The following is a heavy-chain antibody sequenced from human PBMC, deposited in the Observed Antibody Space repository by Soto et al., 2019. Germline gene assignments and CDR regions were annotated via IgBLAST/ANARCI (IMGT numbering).Heavy chain of an antibody. D-gene: IGHD6-6*01. V-gene: IGHV3-11*01. Sequence: QVQLAESGGGLVEPGGYLRISCAASGFTFSDYDMSWIRQSPGKGLEWVSFVSSSGTTMYFADSVKGLFTISSDKAKNSLYLQMNSLRAEDTAVYYCARMGPRAARPSYWGQGTLVTVSS. CDR2: VSSSGTTM. J-gene: IGHJ4*02. CDR3: ARMGPRAARPSY. CDR1: GFTFSDYD.